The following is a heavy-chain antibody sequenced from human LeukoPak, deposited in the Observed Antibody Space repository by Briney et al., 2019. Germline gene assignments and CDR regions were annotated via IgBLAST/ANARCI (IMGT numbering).Heavy chain of an antibody. Sequence: ASVKVSCKASGGTFSSYAISWVRQAPGQGLEWMGWISPNSGGTNYAQKFQGRVTMTRDTSISTAYMELSRLRSDDTAVYYCARDYGSGSFYYYYMDVWGKGTTVTVSS. CDR1: GGTFSSYA. V-gene: IGHV1-2*02. J-gene: IGHJ6*03. CDR2: ISPNSGGT. D-gene: IGHD3-10*01. CDR3: ARDYGSGSFYYYYMDV.